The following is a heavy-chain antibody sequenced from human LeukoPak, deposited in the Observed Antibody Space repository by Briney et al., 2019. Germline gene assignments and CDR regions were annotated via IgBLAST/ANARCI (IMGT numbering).Heavy chain of an antibody. CDR1: GYTFTSYY. J-gene: IGHJ4*02. V-gene: IGHV1-46*01. D-gene: IGHD5-24*01. CDR3: ARDGYNELYY. CDR2: INPSGGNT. Sequence: ASVKVSCKASGYTFTSYYMHWVRQAPGQGLEWMGIINPSGGNTSYAQKFQGRVTMTRDTSTSTVYMELSNLRSEDTAVYYCARDGYNELYYWGQGTLVTVSS.